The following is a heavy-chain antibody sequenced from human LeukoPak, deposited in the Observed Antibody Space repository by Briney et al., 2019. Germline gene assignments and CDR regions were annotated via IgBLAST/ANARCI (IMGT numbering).Heavy chain of an antibody. D-gene: IGHD2-2*01. CDR3: AREYIVVVPAAESQDYYYYMDV. Sequence: ASVKVSCKASGYTFTGYYMHWVRQAPGQGLEWMGWINPNSGGTNYARKFQGRVTMTRDTSISTAYMELSRLRSDDTAVYYCAREYIVVVPAAESQDYYYYMDVWGKGTTVTVSS. CDR2: INPNSGGT. V-gene: IGHV1-2*02. CDR1: GYTFTGYY. J-gene: IGHJ6*03.